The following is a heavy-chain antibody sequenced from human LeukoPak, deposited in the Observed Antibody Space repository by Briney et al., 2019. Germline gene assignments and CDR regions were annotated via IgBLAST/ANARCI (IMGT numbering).Heavy chain of an antibody. Sequence: GASVKVSCKASGYTFTGYYMHWVRQAPGQGLEWMGWINPNSGGTNYAQKFQGRVTMTRDTSISTAYMELSRLRSDDTAVYYCARGHPYCSGGSCYFGVVGASPNWFDPWGQGTLVTVSS. D-gene: IGHD2-15*01. V-gene: IGHV1-2*02. CDR1: GYTFTGYY. CDR2: INPNSGGT. CDR3: ARGHPYCSGGSCYFGVVGASPNWFDP. J-gene: IGHJ5*02.